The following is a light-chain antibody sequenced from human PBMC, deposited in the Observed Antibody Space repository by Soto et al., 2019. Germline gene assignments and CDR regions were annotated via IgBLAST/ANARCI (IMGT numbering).Light chain of an antibody. CDR1: SSDVGGYNY. Sequence: QSVLTQPASVSGSPGQSITISCTGTSSDVGGYNYVSWYQQHPGKAPKLIIYEVSHRPSGASNHFSGYKSGNTASLTISGLQPEDEADYYCSSYTSTSTPSVFGTGTKVTVL. CDR2: EVS. CDR3: SSYTSTSTPSV. J-gene: IGLJ1*01. V-gene: IGLV2-14*01.